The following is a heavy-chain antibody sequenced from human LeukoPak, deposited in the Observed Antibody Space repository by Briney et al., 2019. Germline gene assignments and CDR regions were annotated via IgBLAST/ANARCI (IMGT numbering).Heavy chain of an antibody. CDR1: GFTFSSYA. D-gene: IGHD3-22*01. J-gene: IGHJ4*02. CDR3: AKVEVGYDSSGYSYFDY. Sequence: GGSLRLSCAASGFTFSSYAMSWVRQAPGKGLEWVSAISGSGGSTYYADSVKGRLTISRDNSKNTLYLQMNSLRAEDTAVYYCAKVEVGYDSSGYSYFDYWGQGTLVTVSS. CDR2: ISGSGGST. V-gene: IGHV3-23*01.